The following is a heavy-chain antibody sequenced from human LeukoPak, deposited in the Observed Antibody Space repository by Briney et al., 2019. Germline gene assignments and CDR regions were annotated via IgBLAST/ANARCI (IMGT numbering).Heavy chain of an antibody. Sequence: SETLSLTCTVSGGSISSYYWSWIRQPPGKGLEWIGYIYYSGSTNYNPFLKSRVTISVDTSKNQFSLKLSSVTAADTAVYYCARDRLGDGSGFHVWGQGTLVTVSS. V-gene: IGHV4-59*01. CDR2: IYYSGST. CDR3: ARDRLGDGSGFHV. D-gene: IGHD3-10*01. J-gene: IGHJ4*02. CDR1: GGSISSYY.